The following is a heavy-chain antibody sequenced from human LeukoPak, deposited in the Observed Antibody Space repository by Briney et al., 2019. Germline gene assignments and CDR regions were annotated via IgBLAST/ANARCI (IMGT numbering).Heavy chain of an antibody. CDR3: ARDHGRYSYSRSHHFDY. V-gene: IGHV1-18*01. Sequence: ASVKVSCKASGYTFTSYGISWVRQAPGQGLEWMGWISAYNGNTNYAQKLQGRVTMTTDTSTSTAYMELRSLRSDDAAVYYCARDHGRYSYSRSHHFDYWGQGTLVTVSS. CDR2: ISAYNGNT. CDR1: GYTFTSYG. D-gene: IGHD6-13*01. J-gene: IGHJ4*02.